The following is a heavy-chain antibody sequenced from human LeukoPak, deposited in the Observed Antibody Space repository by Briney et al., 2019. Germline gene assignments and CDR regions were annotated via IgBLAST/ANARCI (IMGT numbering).Heavy chain of an antibody. D-gene: IGHD2-15*01. CDR1: GGSFSGYY. V-gene: IGHV4-34*01. Sequence: SETLSLTCAVYGGSFSGYYWSWIRQPPGKGLEWIGEINHSGSTNYNPSLKSRVTISVDTSKNQFSLKLSSVTAADTAVYYCARGIYCSGGSCYWLDAFDIWGQGTIVTVSS. J-gene: IGHJ3*02. CDR3: ARGIYCSGGSCYWLDAFDI. CDR2: INHSGST.